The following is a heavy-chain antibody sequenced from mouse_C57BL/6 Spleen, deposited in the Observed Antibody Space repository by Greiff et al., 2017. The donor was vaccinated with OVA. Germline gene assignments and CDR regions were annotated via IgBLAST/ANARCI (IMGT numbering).Heavy chain of an antibody. V-gene: IGHV6-6*01. Sequence: EVQGVESGGGLVQPGGSMKLSCAASGFTFSDAWMDWVRQSPEKGLEWVAEIRNKANNHATYYAESVKGRFTISRDDSKSSVYLQMNSLRAEDTGIYYCTSPIYYDYEDYAMDYWGQGTSVTVSS. CDR2: IRNKANNHAT. J-gene: IGHJ4*01. CDR1: GFTFSDAW. CDR3: TSPIYYDYEDYAMDY. D-gene: IGHD2-4*01.